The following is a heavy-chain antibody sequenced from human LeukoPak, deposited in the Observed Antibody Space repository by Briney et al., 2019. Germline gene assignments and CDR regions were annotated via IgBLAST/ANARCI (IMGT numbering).Heavy chain of an antibody. D-gene: IGHD5-18*01. J-gene: IGHJ4*02. CDR1: GDSISSPKW. CDR3: ATYPDKKGYRFYY. CDR2: IHHPGST. V-gene: IGHV4-4*02. Sequence: SSETLSLTCAVSGDSISSPKWWSWVRQPPGQGLEWIGEIHHPGSTHYNPSLKSRVSMSLDKSKNQFSLSLNSVTAADAAVYYCATYPDKKGYRFYYWGPGTLVTVSS.